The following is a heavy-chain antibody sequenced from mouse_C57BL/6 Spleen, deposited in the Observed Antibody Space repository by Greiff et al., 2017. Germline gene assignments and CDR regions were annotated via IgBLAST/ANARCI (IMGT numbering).Heavy chain of an antibody. CDR2: INPYNGGT. CDR3: ATGLPNYAMDY. D-gene: IGHD2-2*01. CDR1: GYTFTDYY. J-gene: IGHJ4*01. Sequence: VQLQQSGPVLVKPGASVKMSCKASGYTFTDYYMNWVKQSHGKSLEWIGVINPYNGGTSYNQKFKGKATLTVDKSSSTAYMELNSQTSEDSAVYYCATGLPNYAMDYWGQGTSVTVSS. V-gene: IGHV1-19*01.